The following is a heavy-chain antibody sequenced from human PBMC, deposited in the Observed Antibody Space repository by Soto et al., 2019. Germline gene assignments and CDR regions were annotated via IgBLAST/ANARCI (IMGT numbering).Heavy chain of an antibody. CDR2: IYYSGST. CDR3: ARFAYYYGSGSPISSFDP. CDR1: GGSISSYY. V-gene: IGHV4-59*01. D-gene: IGHD3-10*01. J-gene: IGHJ5*02. Sequence: SETLSLTXTVSGGSISSYYWSWIRQPPGKGLEWIGYIYYSGSTNYNPSLKSRVTISVDTSKNQFSLKLSSVTAADTAVYYCARFAYYYGSGSPISSFDPWGQGTLVTVSS.